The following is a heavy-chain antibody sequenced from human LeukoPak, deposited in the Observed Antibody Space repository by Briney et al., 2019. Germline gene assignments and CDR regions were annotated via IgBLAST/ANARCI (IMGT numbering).Heavy chain of an antibody. CDR3: ARSINNWFDP. D-gene: IGHD1-14*01. J-gene: IGHJ5*02. CDR2: TFYRSKWYN. V-gene: IGHV6-1*01. Sequence: SQTLSLTCAISGDSVSSDSAAWKWVRQSPSRGLEWLGRTFYRSKWYNDYAVSVQSRMTVNPDTAKNQFSLQLESMTPEDTAVYYCARSINNWFDPWGQGTLATVSS. CDR1: GDSVSSDSAA.